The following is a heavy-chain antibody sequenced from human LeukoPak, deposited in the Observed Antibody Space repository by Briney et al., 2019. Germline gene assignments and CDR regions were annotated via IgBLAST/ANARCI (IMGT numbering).Heavy chain of an antibody. CDR3: ARANSSGYFEGGVYYYYYYYMDV. Sequence: GGSPRLSCAASGFTFSNYAMSWVRQAPGKGLEWVSSISSSSSYIYYADSVKGRFTISRDNAKNSLYLQMNSLRAEDTAVYYCARANSSGYFEGGVYYYYYYYMDVWGKGTTVTISS. CDR2: ISSSSSYI. V-gene: IGHV3-21*01. J-gene: IGHJ6*03. D-gene: IGHD3-22*01. CDR1: GFTFSNYA.